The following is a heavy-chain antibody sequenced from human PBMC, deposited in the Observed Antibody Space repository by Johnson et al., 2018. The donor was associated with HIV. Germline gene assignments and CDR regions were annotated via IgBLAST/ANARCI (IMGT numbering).Heavy chain of an antibody. Sequence: VQLVESGGALIQPGGSLRLSCAASGFTISSNYMSWVRQAPGKGLEWVSVIYSGGNTYYADSVKGRFTISRDSSKNTLYLQIDTLKAEDTAIYYCAKSKLQFLAPDAFDIWGQGTMVTVSS. CDR2: IYSGGNT. D-gene: IGHD5-24*01. J-gene: IGHJ3*02. CDR3: AKSKLQFLAPDAFDI. CDR1: GFTISSNY. V-gene: IGHV3-53*01.